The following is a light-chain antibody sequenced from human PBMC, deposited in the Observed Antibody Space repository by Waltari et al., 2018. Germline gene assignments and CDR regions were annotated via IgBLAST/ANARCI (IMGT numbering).Light chain of an antibody. J-gene: IGLJ2*01. CDR2: DVS. Sequence: QSALTQPASVSGPPGQSITLSCTGTSSDVGGYNYVSWYQQHPGKAPKLMIYDVSNRPSGVSNRFSGSKSGNTASLTISGLQAEDEADYYCSSYTSSSTVVFSGGTKLTVL. V-gene: IGLV2-14*03. CDR3: SSYTSSSTVV. CDR1: SSDVGGYNY.